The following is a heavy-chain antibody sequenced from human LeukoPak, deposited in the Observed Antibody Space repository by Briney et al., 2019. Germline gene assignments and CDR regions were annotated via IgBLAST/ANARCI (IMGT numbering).Heavy chain of an antibody. V-gene: IGHV4-30-2*01. D-gene: IGHD5-18*01. CDR1: GGSISSGGYS. Sequence: PSETLSLTCTVSGGSISSGGYSWSWIRQPPGKGLEWIGYIYHSGSTYYNPSLKSRVTISVDRSKNQFSLKLSSVTAADTAVYYCARDREKEVDTAMVTAFDIWGQGTMVTVSS. CDR2: IYHSGST. J-gene: IGHJ3*02. CDR3: ARDREKEVDTAMVTAFDI.